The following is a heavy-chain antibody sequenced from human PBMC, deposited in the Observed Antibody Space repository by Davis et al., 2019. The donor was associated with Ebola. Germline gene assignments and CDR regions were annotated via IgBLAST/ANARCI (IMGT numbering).Heavy chain of an antibody. V-gene: IGHV4-30-2*01. CDR3: ARAIGFGGWFDP. CDR2: IYHSGST. CDR1: AGSTSSGGYS. J-gene: IGHJ5*02. D-gene: IGHD2-15*01. Sequence: PSETLSLTCAVSAGSTSSGGYSWSWIRQPPGKGLEWIGYIYHSGSTNYNPSLKSRVTIAVDTSKNQFSLKLSSVTAADTAVYYCARAIGFGGWFDPWGQGTLVTVSS.